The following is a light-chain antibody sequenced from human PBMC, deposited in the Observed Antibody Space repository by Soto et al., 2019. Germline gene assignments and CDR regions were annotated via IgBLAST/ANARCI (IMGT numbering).Light chain of an antibody. CDR1: QSVSSSY. V-gene: IGKV3D-7*01. CDR2: GAS. Sequence: PGERVTLSCRASQSVSSSYLTWYQQKPGQAPRLLIYGASTRATSIPARFSGSGSGTDFTLTISAVQPDDFAIYYCQQYYSYPYTFGHGTKLEIK. J-gene: IGKJ2*01. CDR3: QQYYSYPYT.